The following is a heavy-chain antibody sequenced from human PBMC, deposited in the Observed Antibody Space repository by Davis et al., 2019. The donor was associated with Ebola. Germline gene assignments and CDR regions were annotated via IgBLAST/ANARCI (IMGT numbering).Heavy chain of an antibody. CDR3: AKDIGRAAAAGYNWFDP. CDR2: ISWNSGSI. CDR1: GFTFDDYA. Sequence: SLKISCAASGFTFDDYAMHWVRQAPGKGLEWVSGISWNSGSIGYADSVKGRFTISRDNAKNSLYLQMNSLRAEDTAFYYCAKDIGRAAAAGYNWFDPWGQGTLVTVSS. J-gene: IGHJ5*02. V-gene: IGHV3-9*01. D-gene: IGHD6-13*01.